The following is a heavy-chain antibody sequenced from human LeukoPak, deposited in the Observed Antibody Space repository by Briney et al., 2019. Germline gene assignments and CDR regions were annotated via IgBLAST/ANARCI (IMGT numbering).Heavy chain of an antibody. J-gene: IGHJ4*02. D-gene: IGHD3-22*01. Sequence: TSETLSLTCTVSGGSISSSSYSWSWIRQPPGKGLEWIGEINHSGSTNYNPSLKSRVTISVDTSKNQFSLKLSSVTAADTAVYYCARFPQDSSGYFDYWGQGTLVTVSS. CDR3: ARFPQDSSGYFDY. CDR1: GGSISSSSYS. CDR2: INHSGST. V-gene: IGHV4-39*07.